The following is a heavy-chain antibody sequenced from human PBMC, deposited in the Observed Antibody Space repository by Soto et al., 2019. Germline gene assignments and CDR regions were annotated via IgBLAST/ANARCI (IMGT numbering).Heavy chain of an antibody. CDR2: IYYSGST. CDR3: ARLRSSWYWFDP. CDR1: GGSISSSSYY. V-gene: IGHV4-39*01. Sequence: SETLSLTCTVSGGSISSSSYYWGWIRQPPGKGLEWIGSIYYSGSTYYNPSLKSRVTISVDTSKNQFSLKLSSVTAADTAVYYCARLRSSWYWFDPWGQGTLVTVSS. J-gene: IGHJ5*02. D-gene: IGHD6-13*01.